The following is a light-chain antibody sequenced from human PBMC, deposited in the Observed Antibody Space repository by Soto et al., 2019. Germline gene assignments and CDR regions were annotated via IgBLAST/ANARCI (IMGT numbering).Light chain of an antibody. J-gene: IGLJ1*01. CDR2: DVN. CDR3: SSYTSISTYV. CDR1: SGDIGAYNY. V-gene: IGLV2-11*01. Sequence: QSALTQPRSVSGSPGQSVTFSCTGTSGDIGAYNYVSWYQFHPGKAPKMIIYDVNKRPSGVPDRFSGSKSGNTASLTISGLLAEDEADYYCSSYTSISTYVFGTGTKLTVL.